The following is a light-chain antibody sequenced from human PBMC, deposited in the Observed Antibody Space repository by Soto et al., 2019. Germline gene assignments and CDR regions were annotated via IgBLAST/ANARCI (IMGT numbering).Light chain of an antibody. CDR1: SRDVGGYNY. J-gene: IGLJ1*01. V-gene: IGLV2-8*01. CDR3: SSYAGSSNV. CDR2: EVN. Sequence: QSVLTQPPSASGSPVQSVAISRTGTSRDVGGYNYVSWYQQHPGKAPKLMIYEVNKQPSGVTDRFSGSKSGNTASLTVPGLQAEDEADYYSSSYAGSSNVFGTGTKVTV.